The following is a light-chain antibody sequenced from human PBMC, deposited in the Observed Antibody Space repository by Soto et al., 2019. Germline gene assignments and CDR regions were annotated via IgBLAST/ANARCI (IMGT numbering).Light chain of an antibody. CDR3: QQYYDTPLT. CDR1: ESYSSN. J-gene: IGKJ4*01. V-gene: IGKV3-15*01. CDR2: GAS. Sequence: RATLSYRASESYSSNLAWYQQKPGQAPRLLIYGASTRESGVPDRFSGSGSGTEFTLTISSLQAEDVALFYCQQYYDTPLTFGGGTKVDI.